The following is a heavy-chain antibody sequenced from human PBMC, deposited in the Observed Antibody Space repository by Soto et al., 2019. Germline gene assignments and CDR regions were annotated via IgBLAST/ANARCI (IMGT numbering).Heavy chain of an antibody. Sequence: EVQLVESGGGLVKAGGSLRLFCTASGFTFRNYNMNWVRQAPGKGLEWVSSISTGGAYMFYADSVKGRFTISRDNAQNSLFLQIDSPRAEDTAVYYCARDIASPGGDYFDSWGQGPWSPSLQ. CDR3: ARDIASPGGDYFDS. CDR1: GFTFRNYN. V-gene: IGHV3-21*06. CDR2: ISTGGAYM. J-gene: IGHJ4*02. D-gene: IGHD2-21*01.